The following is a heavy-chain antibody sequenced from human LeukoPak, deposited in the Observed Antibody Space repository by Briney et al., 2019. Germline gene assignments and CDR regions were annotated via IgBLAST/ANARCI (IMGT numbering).Heavy chain of an antibody. Sequence: GSLRLSCAASGFTFSSYWMSWVRQAPGKGLEWVANIKQDGSEKYYVDSVKGRFTISRDNAKNSLYLQMNSLRAEDTAVYYCARRYYYGSGSYLWYFDYWGQGTLVTVSS. V-gene: IGHV3-7*03. D-gene: IGHD3-10*01. CDR3: ARRYYYGSGSYLWYFDY. CDR2: IKQDGSEK. CDR1: GFTFSSYW. J-gene: IGHJ4*02.